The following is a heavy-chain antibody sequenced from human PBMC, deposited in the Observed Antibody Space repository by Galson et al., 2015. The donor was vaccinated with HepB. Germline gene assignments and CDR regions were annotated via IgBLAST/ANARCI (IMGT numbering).Heavy chain of an antibody. D-gene: IGHD1-14*01. CDR1: GFTFSNAW. CDR2: IKSKTDGGTT. V-gene: IGHV3-15*01. Sequence: SLRLSCAASGFTFSNAWMSWVRQAPGKGLEWVGRIKSKTDGGTTDYAAPVKGRFTISRDDSKNTLNLQMNSLKTEDTAVYYCARDVSNSVGRNIRLDSWGQGTLVTVSS. CDR3: ARDVSNSVGRNIRLDS. J-gene: IGHJ5*01.